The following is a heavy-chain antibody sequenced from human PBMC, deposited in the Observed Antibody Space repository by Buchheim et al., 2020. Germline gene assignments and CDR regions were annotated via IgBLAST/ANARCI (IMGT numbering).Heavy chain of an antibody. J-gene: IGHJ4*02. CDR2: VSYSGTT. D-gene: IGHD6-19*01. V-gene: IGHV4-59*01. CDR3: ARVRASGWYFFDF. CDR1: GGSISGYY. Sequence: QVQLQESGPRLVKPSETLSLTCTVSGGSISGYYWSWIRQPPEKGLEWIGYVSYSGTTVYEPSLERPVTISVDLPNKQFSLKLTSATAADTAVYYCARVRASGWYFFDFWGQGTL.